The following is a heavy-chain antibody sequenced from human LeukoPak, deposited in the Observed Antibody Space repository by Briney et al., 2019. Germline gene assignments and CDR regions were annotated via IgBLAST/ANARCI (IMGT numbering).Heavy chain of an antibody. CDR1: GYTFTNHW. Sequence: GESLKISCMGSGYTFTNHWIAWVRQMPGKGLEWMGIIYPGDSNTRYSPSFQGQVTISADKSINTAYLQWRSLAASDAAVYYCARRANSYDYLPDYWGQGTLVTVSS. J-gene: IGHJ4*02. D-gene: IGHD3-16*01. V-gene: IGHV5-51*01. CDR3: ARRANSYDYLPDY. CDR2: IYPGDSNT.